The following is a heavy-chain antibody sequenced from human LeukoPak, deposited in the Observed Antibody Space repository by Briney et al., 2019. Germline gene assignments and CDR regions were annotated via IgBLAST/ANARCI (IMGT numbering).Heavy chain of an antibody. J-gene: IGHJ6*03. CDR1: GGSISSGTYY. CDR3: ARDRKYYYHMDV. V-gene: IGHV4-39*07. Sequence: SGTLSLTCTVSGGSISSGTYYWAWIRQAPGRGLEWIGTIYHSGSTYYNPSLKTRVTISVDTSKNQFSLNLTSLTAADTAVYYCARDRKYYYHMDVWGKGTTVTVSS. CDR2: IYHSGST.